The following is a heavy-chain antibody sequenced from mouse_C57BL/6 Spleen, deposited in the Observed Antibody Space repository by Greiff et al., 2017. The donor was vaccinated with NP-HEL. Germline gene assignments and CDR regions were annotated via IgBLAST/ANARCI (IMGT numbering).Heavy chain of an antibody. V-gene: IGHV1-55*01. J-gene: IGHJ3*01. CDR2: IYPGSGST. CDR1: GYTFTSYW. CDR3: ARGRLETAQATVAY. D-gene: IGHD3-2*02. Sequence: QVQLQQPGAELVKPGASVKMSCKASGYTFTSYWITWVKQRPGQGLEWIGDIYPGSGSTNYNEKFKSKATLTVDTSSSTAYMQLSSLTSEDSAVYYCARGRLETAQATVAYWGQGTLVTVSA.